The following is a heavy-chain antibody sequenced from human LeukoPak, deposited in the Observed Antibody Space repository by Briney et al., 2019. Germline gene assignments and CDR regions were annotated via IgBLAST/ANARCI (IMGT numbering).Heavy chain of an antibody. CDR2: ISSSGTTI. J-gene: IGHJ4*02. CDR1: GFTFSDYY. Sequence: GGSLRLSCAASGFTFSDYYMSWIRQAPGKGLEWVSYISSSGTTIYYADSVKGRFTISRDNAKNTLYLQMNSLRAEDTAVYYCAGAYCGGDCYSVYFDYWGQGTLVTVSS. V-gene: IGHV3-11*04. CDR3: AGAYCGGDCYSVYFDY. D-gene: IGHD2-21*02.